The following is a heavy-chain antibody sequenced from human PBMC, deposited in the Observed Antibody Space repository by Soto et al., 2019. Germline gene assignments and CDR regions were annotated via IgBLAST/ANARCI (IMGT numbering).Heavy chain of an antibody. J-gene: IGHJ4*02. D-gene: IGHD2-2*01. Sequence: VASVKVSCKASGYTFTSYGISWVRQAPGQGLEWMGWISAYNGNTNYAQKLQGRVTMTTDTSTSTAYMELRSLRSDDTAVYYCTPRSVILPTARFAYWGQGTLVTVSS. CDR3: TPRSVILPTARFAY. CDR2: ISAYNGNT. CDR1: GYTFTSYG. V-gene: IGHV1-18*01.